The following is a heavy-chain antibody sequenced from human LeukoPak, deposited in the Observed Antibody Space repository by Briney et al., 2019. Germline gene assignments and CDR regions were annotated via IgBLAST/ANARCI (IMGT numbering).Heavy chain of an antibody. D-gene: IGHD3-10*01. Sequence: GSPRLPCAASGFTFDYYAIHWVRQAPGKGLEWVSRINNDGSSTSYADSVKGRFTISRDNAKNTLYLQMNSLRPEDTAVYYCAKEGDYYGAGSYRDGFDIWGQGTRATVSS. J-gene: IGHJ3*02. CDR1: GFTFDYYA. V-gene: IGHV3-74*01. CDR3: AKEGDYYGAGSYRDGFDI. CDR2: INNDGSST.